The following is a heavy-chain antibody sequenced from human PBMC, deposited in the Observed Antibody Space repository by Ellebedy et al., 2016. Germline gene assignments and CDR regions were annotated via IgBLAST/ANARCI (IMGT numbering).Heavy chain of an antibody. CDR3: GRELASTFYFDH. CDR2: FTTYG. Sequence: ASVKVSCKTSGYIFTNFAIHWVRQAPGEGLEWVGTFTTYGIYAPKFQGRVTMTSDTSTSTVYMELISLRSEDTAIYYCGRELASTFYFDHWGQGTLVTVSS. J-gene: IGHJ4*02. V-gene: IGHV1-46*01. D-gene: IGHD2-2*01. CDR1: GYIFTNFA.